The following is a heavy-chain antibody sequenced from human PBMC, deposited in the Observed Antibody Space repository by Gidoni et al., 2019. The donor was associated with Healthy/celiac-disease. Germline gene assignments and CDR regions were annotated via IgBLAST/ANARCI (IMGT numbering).Heavy chain of an antibody. V-gene: IGHV4-39*07. CDR2: IYYSGST. CDR1: GGSISSSSYY. D-gene: IGHD5-12*01. J-gene: IGHJ4*02. CDR3: ARTLPDSGYDTFDY. Sequence: QLQLQESGPGLVKPSETLSLTCTVPGGSISSSSYYWGWIRQPPGKGLEWFGSIYYSGSTYYNPSLKSRVTISVDTSKNQFSLKLSSVTAADTAVYYCARTLPDSGYDTFDYWGQGTLVTVSS.